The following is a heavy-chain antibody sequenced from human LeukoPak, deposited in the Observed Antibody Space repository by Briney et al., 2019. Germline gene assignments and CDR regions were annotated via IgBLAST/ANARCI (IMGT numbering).Heavy chain of an antibody. CDR1: GGSISSSSYY. CDR2: IYYSGST. V-gene: IGHV4-39*07. J-gene: IGHJ4*02. Sequence: SSETLSLTCTVSGGSISSSSYYWGWIRQPPGKGLEWIGSIYYSGSTYYNPSLKSRVTISVDTSKNQFSLKLSSVTAADTAVYYCARDDSSGYWGQGTLVTVSS. D-gene: IGHD6-19*01. CDR3: ARDDSSGY.